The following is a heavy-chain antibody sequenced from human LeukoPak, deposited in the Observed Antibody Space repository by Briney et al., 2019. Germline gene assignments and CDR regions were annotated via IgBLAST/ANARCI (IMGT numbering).Heavy chain of an antibody. J-gene: IGHJ4*02. CDR2: INPNSGGT. V-gene: IGHV1-2*02. Sequence: GASVKVSCKASGYTFTGYYMHWVRQAPGQGLEWMGWINPNSGGTNYAQKFQGRVTMTRDTSISTAYMELSRLRSDDTAVYYCARQKAAAGSSPDYWGQGTLVTVSS. CDR1: GYTFTGYY. D-gene: IGHD6-13*01. CDR3: ARQKAAAGSSPDY.